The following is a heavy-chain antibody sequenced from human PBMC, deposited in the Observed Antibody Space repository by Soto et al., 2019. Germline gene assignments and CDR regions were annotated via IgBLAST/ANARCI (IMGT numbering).Heavy chain of an antibody. CDR1: GYTFTSYD. D-gene: IGHD5-12*01. Sequence: ASVKVSCKASGYTFTSYDINWVRQATGQGLEWMGWMNPNSGNTGYAQKFQGRVTMTRNTSISTAYMELSSLRSEDTAVYYCARVAEMATIPDYWGQGTLVTVS. J-gene: IGHJ4*02. CDR3: ARVAEMATIPDY. V-gene: IGHV1-8*01. CDR2: MNPNSGNT.